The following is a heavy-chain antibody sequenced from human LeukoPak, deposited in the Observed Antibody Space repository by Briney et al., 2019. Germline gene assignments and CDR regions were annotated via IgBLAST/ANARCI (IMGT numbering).Heavy chain of an antibody. D-gene: IGHD3-22*01. CDR2: ISPSGDIT. CDR1: GFTFSSYG. V-gene: IGHV3-23*01. CDR3: ARRAGDYSHPYDY. Sequence: PGGTLRLSCVASGFTFSSYGMNWVRQAPGKGLEWVSGISPSGDITYYADPVKGRFTISRDNSKNTLYLQMNSLRAEDTAVYYCARRAGDYSHPYDYWGQGTLVTVSS. J-gene: IGHJ4*02.